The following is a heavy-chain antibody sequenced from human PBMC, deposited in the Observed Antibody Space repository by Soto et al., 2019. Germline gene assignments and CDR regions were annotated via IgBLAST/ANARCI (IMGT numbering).Heavy chain of an antibody. CDR1: GGSISSYY. CDR2: IYTSGST. D-gene: IGHD6-13*01. V-gene: IGHV4-4*07. CDR3: ARETIAAAGTRWFDP. J-gene: IGHJ5*02. Sequence: NPSETLSLTCTVSGGSISSYYWSWIRQPAGKGLEWIGRIYTSGSTNYNPSLKSRVTMSVDTSKNQFSLKLSSVTAADTAVYYCARETIAAAGTRWFDPWGQGTLVTVSS.